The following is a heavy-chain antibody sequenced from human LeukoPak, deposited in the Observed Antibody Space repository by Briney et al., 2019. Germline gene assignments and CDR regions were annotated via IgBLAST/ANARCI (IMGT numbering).Heavy chain of an antibody. CDR3: AFGSGRRYFDH. CDR1: GAPITDYY. V-gene: IGHV4-59*03. Sequence: SETLSLTCTVSGAPITDYYWNWIRQSPGKGPEWIGNIYTGGRINFNPSLKSRVTMSVDTSKNQFPLKVTSMTAADTAVYYCAFGSGRRYFDHWGQGTLVTVSS. J-gene: IGHJ4*02. D-gene: IGHD3-10*01. CDR2: IYTGGRI.